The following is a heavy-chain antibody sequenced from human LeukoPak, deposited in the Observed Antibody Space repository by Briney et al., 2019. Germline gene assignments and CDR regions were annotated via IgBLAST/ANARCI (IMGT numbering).Heavy chain of an antibody. Sequence: SETLSLTCTVSGGSISSSSYYWGWIRQPPGKGLEWIGSIYYSGSTYYNPSLKSRVTISVDTSKNQFSLKLSSVTAADTAVYYCARLGGNSAIMDYWGQGTLVTVSS. CDR1: GGSISSSSYY. CDR2: IYYSGST. D-gene: IGHD4-23*01. CDR3: ARLGGNSAIMDY. V-gene: IGHV4-39*01. J-gene: IGHJ4*02.